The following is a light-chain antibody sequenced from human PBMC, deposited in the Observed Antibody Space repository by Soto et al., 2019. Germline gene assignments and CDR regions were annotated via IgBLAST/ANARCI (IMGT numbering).Light chain of an antibody. CDR2: EVS. CDR1: QSSRR. Sequence: QSLLGQPASVSGSPVQSITISCTGSQSSRRKSKAPKLIIFEVSHRPSGVSNRFSGTKSGNKASLTISGLQAEDETDYYCASYTRSXTHVVGSGTKVXVX. V-gene: IGLV2-14*01. CDR3: ASYTRSXTHV. J-gene: IGLJ1*01.